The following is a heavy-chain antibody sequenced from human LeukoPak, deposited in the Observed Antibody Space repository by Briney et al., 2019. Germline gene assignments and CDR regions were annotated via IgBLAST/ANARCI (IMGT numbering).Heavy chain of an antibody. CDR3: ARDRGLHFDY. D-gene: IGHD3-16*01. J-gene: IGHJ4*02. V-gene: IGHV3-48*01. CDR2: ISSSSSTI. Sequence: GGSLRPSCAASGFTFSSYSMNWVRQAPGKGLEWVSYISSSSSTIYYADSVKGRFTISRDNAKNSLYLQMNSLRAEDTAVYYCARDRGLHFDYWGQGTLVTVSS. CDR1: GFTFSSYS.